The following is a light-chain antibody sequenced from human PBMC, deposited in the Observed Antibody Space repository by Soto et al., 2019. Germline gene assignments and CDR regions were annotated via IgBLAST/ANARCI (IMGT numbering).Light chain of an antibody. CDR1: SSDVGGYNY. V-gene: IGLV2-14*01. J-gene: IGLJ1*01. CDR2: DVS. Sequence: QSALTQPASMSGSPGQSITISCTGTSSDVGGYNYVSWYQQHPGKAPKLMIYDVSNRPSGVSNRFSGSKSGNTASLTISGLQAEDEADYYCSSYRSSSTLEVFGTGTKLTVL. CDR3: SSYRSSSTLEV.